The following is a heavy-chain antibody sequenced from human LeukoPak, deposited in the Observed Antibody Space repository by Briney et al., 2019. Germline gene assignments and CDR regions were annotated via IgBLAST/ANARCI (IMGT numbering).Heavy chain of an antibody. CDR3: ARSRYDSSGYYGIIGN. CDR1: GFTFSSYS. Sequence: GGSLRLSCAASGFTFSSYSMNWARQAPGKGLEWVSSISSSSIYKYYADSVKGRFTISRDNAKKSLYLQMNSLRAEDTAVYYCARSRYDSSGYYGIIGNWGQGTLVTVSS. V-gene: IGHV3-21*01. CDR2: ISSSSIYK. J-gene: IGHJ4*02. D-gene: IGHD3-22*01.